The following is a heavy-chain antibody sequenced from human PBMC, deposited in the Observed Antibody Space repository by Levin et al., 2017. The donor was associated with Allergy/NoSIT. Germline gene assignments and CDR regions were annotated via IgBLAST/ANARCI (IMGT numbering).Heavy chain of an antibody. D-gene: IGHD6-13*01. Sequence: HPGGSLRLSCAASGFAVSRHYMTWVRQAPGKGLEWVSVIYSEGGTYYADSVKGRFTISRDNSKNSLYLQMNSLRAEDTAVYYCARGQYSSSWVFYYGMDVWGQGTTVTVSS. J-gene: IGHJ6*02. CDR1: GFAVSRHY. CDR3: ARGQYSSSWVFYYGMDV. V-gene: IGHV3-53*01. CDR2: IYSEGGT.